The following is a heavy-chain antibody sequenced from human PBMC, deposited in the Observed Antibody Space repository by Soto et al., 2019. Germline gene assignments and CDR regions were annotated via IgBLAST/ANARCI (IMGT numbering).Heavy chain of an antibody. D-gene: IGHD5-12*01. CDR2: IYYSGST. V-gene: IGHV4-61*05. CDR1: GGSISSSSYY. Sequence: SETLSLTCTVSGGSISSSSYYWGWIRQPPGKGLEWIGYIYYSGSTNYNPSLKSRVTISVDTSKNQFSLKLSSVTAADTAVYYCARGHRDGYNYYFDYWGQGTLVTVSS. CDR3: ARGHRDGYNYYFDY. J-gene: IGHJ4*02.